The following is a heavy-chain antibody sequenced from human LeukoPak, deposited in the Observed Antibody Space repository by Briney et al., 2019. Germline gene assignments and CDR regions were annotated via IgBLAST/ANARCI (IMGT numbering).Heavy chain of an antibody. CDR3: ARFNSSGYYRLYYYYYYMDV. CDR2: IYYSGST. V-gene: IGHV4-59*08. D-gene: IGHD3-22*01. Sequence: SETLSLTCTVSGGSISSYYWSWIRQPPGKGLEWIGYIYYSGSTNYNPSLKSRVTISVDTSKNQFSLKLSSVTAADTAVYYCARFNSSGYYRLYYYYYYMDVWGKGTTVTVS. CDR1: GGSISSYY. J-gene: IGHJ6*03.